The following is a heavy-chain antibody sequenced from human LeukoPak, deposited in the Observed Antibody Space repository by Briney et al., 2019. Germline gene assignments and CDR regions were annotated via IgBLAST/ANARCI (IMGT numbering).Heavy chain of an antibody. Sequence: GGSLRLSGTASEFRLGDYAMSGVRQAPGKGLEGFGFIRGKVSGETPLYAASVQGRFTIARDDSKSIAYQQMKSLKTEDTGVYYCTRDYQNEYWGQGTPVSVSS. J-gene: IGHJ4*02. CDR2: IRGKVSGETP. CDR1: EFRLGDYA. CDR3: TRDYQNEY. V-gene: IGHV3-49*04. D-gene: IGHD3-16*02.